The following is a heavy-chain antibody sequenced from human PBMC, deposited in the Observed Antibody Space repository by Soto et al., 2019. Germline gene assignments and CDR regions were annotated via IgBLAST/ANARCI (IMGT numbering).Heavy chain of an antibody. D-gene: IGHD3-10*01. CDR2: ISGSGGST. J-gene: IGHJ2*01. CDR1: GFTFSSYA. V-gene: IGHV3-23*01. CDR3: AKCRGITMVRGARYFDL. Sequence: PGGFLRLSCAASGFTFSSYAMSWVRQAPGRGLEWVSAISGSGGSTYYADSVKGRFTISRDNSKNTLYLQMNGLRAEDTAVYYCAKCRGITMVRGARYFDLWGRGTLVTVSS.